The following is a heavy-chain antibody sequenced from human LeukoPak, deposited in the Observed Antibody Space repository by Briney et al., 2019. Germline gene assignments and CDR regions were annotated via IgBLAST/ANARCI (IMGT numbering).Heavy chain of an antibody. CDR3: ARGWSSSWYEDYFDY. J-gene: IGHJ4*02. Sequence: PSGTLSLTCAVSGDSISSSYWWNWVRQPPGKGLEWIGEIYHSGNTNYNPSLKSRVTISVDKSKNQFSLKLTSVTAADTAVYFCARGWSSSWYEDYFDYWGQGTLVTVSS. CDR1: GDSISSSYW. D-gene: IGHD6-13*01. CDR2: IYHSGNT. V-gene: IGHV4-4*02.